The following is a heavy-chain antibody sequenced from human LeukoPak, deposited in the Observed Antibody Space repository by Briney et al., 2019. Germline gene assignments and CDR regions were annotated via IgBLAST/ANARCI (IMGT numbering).Heavy chain of an antibody. CDR1: GYSISSGYY. D-gene: IGHD2-15*01. V-gene: IGHV4-38-2*02. CDR3: ARFPVV. J-gene: IGHJ4*02. Sequence: PSETLSLTCTVSGYSISSGYYWDWIRQTPGKGLEWIGSINHSGNTYYKASLRSRVTMSVDTSKNQFSLKLSSVTAADTAVYYCARFPVVWGQGTLVTVSS. CDR2: INHSGNT.